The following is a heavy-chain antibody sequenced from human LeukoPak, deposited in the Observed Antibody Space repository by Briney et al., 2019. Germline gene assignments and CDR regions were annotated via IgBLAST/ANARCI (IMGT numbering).Heavy chain of an antibody. J-gene: IGHJ4*02. D-gene: IGHD3-3*01. CDR2: IRFDGSNK. Sequence: GGSLRLSCAASGFTFSTYGMPWVRQAPGKGLEWVAFIRFDGSNKYYADSVKGRFTISRDNSKNTLYLQMNSLRAEDTAVYYCAKTQLRFLEWLLSHLDYWGQGTLVTVSS. CDR1: GFTFSTYG. CDR3: AKTQLRFLEWLLSHLDY. V-gene: IGHV3-30*02.